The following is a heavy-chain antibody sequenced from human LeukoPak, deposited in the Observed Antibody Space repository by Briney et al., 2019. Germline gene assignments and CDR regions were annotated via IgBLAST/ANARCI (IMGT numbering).Heavy chain of an antibody. V-gene: IGHV4-59*01. Sequence: TSETLSLTCTVSGGSISSYYWSWIRQPPGKGLEWIGYIYYSGSTNYNPSLKSRVTISVDTSKNQFSLKLSSVTAADTAVYYCARNRGSYYGGIRYFDYWGQGTLVTVSS. J-gene: IGHJ4*02. CDR2: IYYSGST. CDR3: ARNRGSYYGGIRYFDY. CDR1: GGSISSYY. D-gene: IGHD1-26*01.